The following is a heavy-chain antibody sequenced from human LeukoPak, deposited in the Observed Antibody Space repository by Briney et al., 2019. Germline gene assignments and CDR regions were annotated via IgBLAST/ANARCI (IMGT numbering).Heavy chain of an antibody. V-gene: IGHV1-69*05. CDR1: GGTFSSYA. D-gene: IGHD2-2*01. CDR2: IIPIFGTA. CDR3: ASRYCSSTSCDLYYYYYMDV. J-gene: IGHJ6*03. Sequence: SVKVSCKASGGTFSSYAISWVRQAPGQGLEWMGGIIPIFGTANYAQKFQGRVMITTDESTSTAYMELSSLRSEDTAVYYCASRYCSSTSCDLYYYYYMDVWGKGTTVTVSS.